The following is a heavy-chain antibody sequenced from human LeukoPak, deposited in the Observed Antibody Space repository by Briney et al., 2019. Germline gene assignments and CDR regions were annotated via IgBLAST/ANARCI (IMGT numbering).Heavy chain of an antibody. CDR3: ARDLASCAGDCYSDGFDY. Sequence: WETLSLTCTVSGYSISSGYYWGWIRQSPGKGLEWIGSIYHGGSTYYNPSLRSRVIVSVDTSKNHFSLKMSSVTAADTAVYYCARDLASCAGDCYSDGFDYWGQGALVTVSS. D-gene: IGHD2-21*02. CDR1: GYSISSGYY. J-gene: IGHJ4*02. CDR2: IYHGGST. V-gene: IGHV4-38-2*02.